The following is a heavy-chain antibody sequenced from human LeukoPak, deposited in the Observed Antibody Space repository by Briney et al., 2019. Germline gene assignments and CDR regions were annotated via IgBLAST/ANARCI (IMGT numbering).Heavy chain of an antibody. CDR2: INHSGDT. CDR1: DGPITTYY. J-gene: IGHJ3*02. CDR3: ARAFRERIRSFDT. V-gene: IGHV4-59*01. D-gene: IGHD1-26*01. Sequence: PSETLSLTCTVSDGPITTYYWNWIRQPPGKGLEWIGYINHSGDTSYNPSLKSRVTISVDTSKNQFSLKLNSVTAADTAVYYCARAFRERIRSFDTWGQGTLVTVSS.